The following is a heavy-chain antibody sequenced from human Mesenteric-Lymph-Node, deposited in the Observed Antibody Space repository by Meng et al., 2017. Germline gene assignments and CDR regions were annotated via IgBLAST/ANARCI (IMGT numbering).Heavy chain of an antibody. V-gene: IGHV1-18*01. J-gene: IGHJ1*01. Sequence: ASVNVSCKASGYTFTSYGISWVRQAPGQGLEWMGWLSAYNGNTNYAQKLQCRVTMTTDTSTSTAYMELRSLRSEDTAVYYCARDFGTTVTTFEYSQHWGQGTLVTVSS. CDR1: GYTFTSYG. D-gene: IGHD4-17*01. CDR2: LSAYNGNT. CDR3: ARDFGTTVTTFEYSQH.